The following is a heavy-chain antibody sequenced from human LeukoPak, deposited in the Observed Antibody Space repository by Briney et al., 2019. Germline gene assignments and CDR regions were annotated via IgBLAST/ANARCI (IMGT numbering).Heavy chain of an antibody. V-gene: IGHV3-53*01. CDR1: GVTVSSNY. J-gene: IGHJ6*02. CDR3: ARGSGMGV. Sequence: PGGSLRLSCVASGVTVSSNYMNWVRQAPGKGLECVSVIYSDGTTSYADSVKGRFTISRDNSKNTLYLQMNSLRAEDTAVYYCARGSGMGVWGQGTTVTVSS. CDR2: IYSDGTT.